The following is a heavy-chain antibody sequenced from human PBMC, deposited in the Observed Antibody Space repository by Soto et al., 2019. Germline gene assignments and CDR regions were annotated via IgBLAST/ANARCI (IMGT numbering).Heavy chain of an antibody. V-gene: IGHV1-18*01. CDR1: GYSFSSYG. D-gene: IGHD3-3*01. CDR2: ISAFNDNT. CDR3: ARGTGTYDVNYGMDV. J-gene: IGHJ6*02. Sequence: QVQLVQSGAEVKMPGASVKVSCKASGYSFSSYGVSWVRQAPGLGLEWLGWISAFNDNTNYAQNLQGRVTMTTDTSTSTAYMELRSLRSDDTAVYYCARGTGTYDVNYGMDVWGQGTTVTVSS.